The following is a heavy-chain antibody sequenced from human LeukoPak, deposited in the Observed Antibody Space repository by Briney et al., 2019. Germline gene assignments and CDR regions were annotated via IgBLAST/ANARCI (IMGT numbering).Heavy chain of an antibody. D-gene: IGHD2-2*02. CDR2: IYHSGST. CDR3: ASILGYCSSTSCYKEDY. V-gene: IGHV4-4*02. CDR1: GGSISSSNW. Sequence: SGTLPLTCAVSGGSISSSNWWSWVRQPPGKGLEWIGEIYHSGSTNYNPSLKSRVTISVDKSKNQFSLKLSSVTAADTAVYYCASILGYCSSTSCYKEDYWGQGTLVTVSS. J-gene: IGHJ4*02.